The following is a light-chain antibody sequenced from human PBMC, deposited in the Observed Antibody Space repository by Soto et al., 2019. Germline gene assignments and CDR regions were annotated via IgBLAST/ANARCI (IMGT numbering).Light chain of an antibody. J-gene: IGKJ2*01. CDR2: GAS. Sequence: EIVMTQSPATLSVSPGERATLSCRASQSVSSNLAWYQQKPGQAPRLLIYGASTRATGIPARFSGSGSGTEFTLTISSLQSEDFAVYYCQQYNNGPPVMYTFGQGTKLEIK. V-gene: IGKV3-15*01. CDR1: QSVSSN. CDR3: QQYNNGPPVMYT.